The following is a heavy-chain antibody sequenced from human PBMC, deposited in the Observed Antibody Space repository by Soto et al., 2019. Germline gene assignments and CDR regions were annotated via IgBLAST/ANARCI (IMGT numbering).Heavy chain of an antibody. J-gene: IGHJ6*02. V-gene: IGHV3-33*01. Sequence: PGGSLRLSCAASGFTFSSYGMHWVRQAPGKGLEWVAVIWYDGSNKYYADSVKGRFTISRDNSKNTLYLQMNSLRAEDTAVYYCARDLGIYDYVWGSYTPLPYYGMDVWGQGNTVTVSS. CDR3: ARDLGIYDYVWGSYTPLPYYGMDV. CDR1: GFTFSSYG. D-gene: IGHD3-16*01. CDR2: IWYDGSNK.